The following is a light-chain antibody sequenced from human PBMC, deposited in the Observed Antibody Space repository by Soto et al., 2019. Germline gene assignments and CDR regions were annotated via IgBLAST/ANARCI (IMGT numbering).Light chain of an antibody. CDR3: QNYGSSPVT. Sequence: EIVLPQSPGTLSLFPGERATLSCRASQSVSSRYLVWYQQIPDQAPTLLIYCASSTATGIPDRFSGSGSRTDFTLTISTLDPEDCAVYYCQNYGSSPVTFGKRAKGDIK. V-gene: IGKV3-20*01. CDR2: CAS. CDR1: QSVSSRY. J-gene: IGKJ1*01.